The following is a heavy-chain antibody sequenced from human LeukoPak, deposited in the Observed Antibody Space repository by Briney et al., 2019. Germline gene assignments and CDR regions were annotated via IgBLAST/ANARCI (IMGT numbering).Heavy chain of an antibody. CDR1: GYTFTSYG. CDR2: ISAYNGNT. V-gene: IGHV1-18*01. Sequence: ASVKVSCKASGYTFTSYGISWVRQAPGQGLEWMGWISAYNGNTNYAQKLQGRVTMTTDTSTSTAYMELRSLRSDDTAVYYCARDQVVIGTGGIAVADPYFDYWGQGTLVTVSS. J-gene: IGHJ4*02. CDR3: ARDQVVIGTGGIAVADPYFDY. D-gene: IGHD6-19*01.